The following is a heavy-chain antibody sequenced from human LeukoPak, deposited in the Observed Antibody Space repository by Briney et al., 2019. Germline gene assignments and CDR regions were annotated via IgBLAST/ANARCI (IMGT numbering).Heavy chain of an antibody. D-gene: IGHD1-26*01. V-gene: IGHV4-38-2*02. CDR2: IDHSGST. CDR3: ARDRWELLPLDY. J-gene: IGHJ4*02. Sequence: PSETLSLTCTVSGYSISSGYYWGWIRQPPGKGLEWTGSIDHSGSTYYNPSLKSRITISVDTSMNQFSLKLSSVTAADTAVYYCARDRWELLPLDYWGQGTLVTVSS. CDR1: GYSISSGYY.